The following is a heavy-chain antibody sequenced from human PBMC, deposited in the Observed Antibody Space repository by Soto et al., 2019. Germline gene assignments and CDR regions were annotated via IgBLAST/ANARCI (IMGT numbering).Heavy chain of an antibody. CDR1: GGSFSGYY. Sequence: QVQLQQWGAGLLKPSETLSLTCAVYGGSFSGYYWSWIRQPPGKGLEWIGEINHSGSTNYNPSLKSRGTISVDTSKNQFSLKLSSVTAADTAVYYCARGHRFLEWLSQYYFDYWGQGTLVTVSS. V-gene: IGHV4-34*01. CDR2: INHSGST. D-gene: IGHD3-3*01. J-gene: IGHJ4*02. CDR3: ARGHRFLEWLSQYYFDY.